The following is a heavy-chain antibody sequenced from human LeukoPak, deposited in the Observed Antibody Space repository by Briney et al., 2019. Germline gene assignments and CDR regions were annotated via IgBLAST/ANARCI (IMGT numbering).Heavy chain of an antibody. J-gene: IGHJ4*02. Sequence: SSVKVSCMASGGTFSSYAISWVRQAPGQGLEWMGGIIPIFGTANYAQKFQGRVTITADESTSTAYMELSGLGSEDTAVYYCARVGVVVTGNRHFDYWGEGTLVTVSS. CDR3: ARVGVVVTGNRHFDY. CDR2: IIPIFGTA. D-gene: IGHD2-21*02. V-gene: IGHV1-69*01. CDR1: GGTFSSYA.